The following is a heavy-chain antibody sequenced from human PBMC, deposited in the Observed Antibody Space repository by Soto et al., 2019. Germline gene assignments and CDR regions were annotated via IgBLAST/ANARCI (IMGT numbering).Heavy chain of an antibody. Sequence: QVQLVQSGPEVKKFGASVKVSCKASGYTFTDYYLHWVRQAPGQGLECLGWINPNTGGTDSAQRFQGRVTMTRDTSIRIAYMELSRLTSDDTAMYYCTRARWAGTSDAFDIWGQGTIVTVS. J-gene: IGHJ3*02. CDR1: GYTFTDYY. V-gene: IGHV1-2*02. CDR2: INPNTGGT. CDR3: TRARWAGTSDAFDI. D-gene: IGHD6-19*01.